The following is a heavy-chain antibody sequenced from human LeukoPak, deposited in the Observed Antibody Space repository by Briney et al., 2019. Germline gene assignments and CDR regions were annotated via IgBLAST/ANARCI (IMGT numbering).Heavy chain of an antibody. Sequence: GGSLRLSCAASGFTFSNYAMTWVRQAPGKGLEWVSAIIDNGGSTSYANSVKGRFTISRDNSKNTLYLQMNSLRAEDTAVYFCARATWDPNYYYYMDVWGKGTTVTISS. CDR1: GFTFSNYA. V-gene: IGHV3-23*01. CDR3: ARATWDPNYYYYMDV. CDR2: IIDNGGST. D-gene: IGHD1-26*01. J-gene: IGHJ6*03.